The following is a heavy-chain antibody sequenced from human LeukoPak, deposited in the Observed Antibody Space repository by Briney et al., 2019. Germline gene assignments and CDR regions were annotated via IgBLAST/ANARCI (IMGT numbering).Heavy chain of an antibody. J-gene: IGHJ5*02. V-gene: IGHV3-64D*06. CDR1: GFTFSSYS. CDR2: INSNGDYT. CDR3: VKVGYCTRSSCERNWFDP. D-gene: IGHD2-2*01. Sequence: GGSLRLSCSASGFTFSSYSMRWVRQAPGTGLQYVSAINSNGDYTYYTDAVRDRFTISRDNSKNTLSLQMSSLRPEDTAVYYCVKVGYCTRSSCERNWFDPWDQGTQVTVSS.